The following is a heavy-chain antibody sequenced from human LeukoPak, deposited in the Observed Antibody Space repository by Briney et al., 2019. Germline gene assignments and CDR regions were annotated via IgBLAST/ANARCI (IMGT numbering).Heavy chain of an antibody. Sequence: AGGSLRLSCAASGFTFSSYGMHWVRQAPGKGLEWVAVIWYDGSNKYYADSVKGRFTISRDNSKNTLYLQMNSLRAEDTAVYYCARHGPTVTILTGFDYWGQGTLVTVSS. V-gene: IGHV3-33*01. D-gene: IGHD4-17*01. CDR3: ARHGPTVTILTGFDY. J-gene: IGHJ4*02. CDR2: IWYDGSNK. CDR1: GFTFSSYG.